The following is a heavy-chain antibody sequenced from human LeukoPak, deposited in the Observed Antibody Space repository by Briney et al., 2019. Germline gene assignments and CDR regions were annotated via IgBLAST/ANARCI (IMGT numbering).Heavy chain of an antibody. CDR3: ARGDPYAFDI. Sequence: SETLSLTCTVSGYSISSGYYWGWIRQSPGKGLEWIGSIYNSGSTYYNPSLKSRVTISIDTSKNQFSLKLSSVTAADTAVYYCARGDPYAFDIWGQGTMVTVSS. J-gene: IGHJ3*02. V-gene: IGHV4-38-2*02. CDR2: IYNSGST. CDR1: GYSISSGYY.